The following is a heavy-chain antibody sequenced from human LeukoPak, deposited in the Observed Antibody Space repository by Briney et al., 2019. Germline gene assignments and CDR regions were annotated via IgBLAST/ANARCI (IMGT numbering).Heavy chain of an antibody. CDR1: GGSISSYY. D-gene: IGHD3-3*02. J-gene: IGHJ4*02. CDR3: ARQLTHFWSGYRYFDY. V-gene: IGHV4-59*08. CDR2: IYYSGST. Sequence: SETLSLTCTDSGGSISSYYWSLIRQPPGKGLEWIGYIYYSGSTNYNPSLESRVIISVDTSKNQFSLKLSSVTAADTAVYYCARQLTHFWSGYRYFDYWGQGTLVTVSS.